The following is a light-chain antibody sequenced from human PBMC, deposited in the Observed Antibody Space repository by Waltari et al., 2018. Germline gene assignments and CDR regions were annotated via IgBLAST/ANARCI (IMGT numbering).Light chain of an antibody. V-gene: IGLV2-14*01. Sequence: QSALTQPASVSGSPGQSITISCTGTSSAVGAYNYVSWYQQHPGKAPKLMIYEVSNRPSGVSNRFSGSKSGNTASLTISGLQAEDEADYYCSSYTSSSTLPVVFGGGTKLTVL. J-gene: IGLJ2*01. CDR3: SSYTSSSTLPVV. CDR2: EVS. CDR1: SSAVGAYNY.